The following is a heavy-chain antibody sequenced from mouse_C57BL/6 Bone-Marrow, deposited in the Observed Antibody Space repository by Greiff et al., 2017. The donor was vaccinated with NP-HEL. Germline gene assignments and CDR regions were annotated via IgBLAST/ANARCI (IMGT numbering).Heavy chain of an antibody. Sequence: EVQLVESGPGLVKPSQSLSLTCSVTGYSIISGYYWNWIRQFPGNKLEWMAYISYNSSHNYNPSLKNRISITRDISKNQFFLKLTSVTTEDTATYYCAREGGYYGSPFAYWGQGTLVTVSA. CDR1: GYSIISGYY. D-gene: IGHD1-1*01. CDR3: AREGGYYGSPFAY. V-gene: IGHV3-6*01. J-gene: IGHJ3*01. CDR2: ISYNSSH.